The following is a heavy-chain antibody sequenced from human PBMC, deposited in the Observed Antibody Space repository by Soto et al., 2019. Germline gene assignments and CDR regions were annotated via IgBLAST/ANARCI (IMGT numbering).Heavy chain of an antibody. CDR3: ARDDEGGSDCDLGY. V-gene: IGHV3-30-3*01. Sequence: QVQLVESGGGVVQPGRSLRLSCAASGFTFSSYVMHWVRQTPGRGLEWVAFISHDGNNKYYADSVKGRFNISRDNSENTLYLQMDSLRAEDTAGYYCARDDEGGSDCDLGYWGQGTLVTVSS. CDR2: ISHDGNNK. J-gene: IGHJ4*02. D-gene: IGHD1-26*01. CDR1: GFTFSSYV.